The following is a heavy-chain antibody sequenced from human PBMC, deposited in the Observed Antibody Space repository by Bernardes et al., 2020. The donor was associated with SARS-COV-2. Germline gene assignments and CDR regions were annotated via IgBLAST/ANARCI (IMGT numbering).Heavy chain of an antibody. CDR2: IYPGDSDT. V-gene: IGHV5-51*01. J-gene: IGHJ3*02. Sequence: GESLKISCKVSGYSFSNYWIGWVRQMPGKGLEWKGIIYPGDSDTRYSPSFQGQVTISADKSISIAYLQWSSLKASDTAMYYCARKGSSWDDAFDIWGQGTMVTVSS. CDR1: GYSFSNYW. CDR3: ARKGSSWDDAFDI. D-gene: IGHD6-13*01.